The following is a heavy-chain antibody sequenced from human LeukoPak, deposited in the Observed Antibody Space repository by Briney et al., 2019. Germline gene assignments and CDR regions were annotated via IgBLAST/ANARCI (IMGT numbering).Heavy chain of an antibody. CDR3: ATGSNRYDSSDFDY. V-gene: IGHV3-15*01. CDR1: GFTFSNAW. D-gene: IGHD3-22*01. CDR2: IYSKTDGGTT. J-gene: IGHJ4*02. Sequence: GGSLRLSCAASGFTFSNAWMNWVRQAPGKGLEWVGRIYSKTDGGTTEYAAPVKGRFSISRDDSKNTLDLQMHSPKTDDTALYYCATGSNRYDSSDFDYWGQGILVTVSS.